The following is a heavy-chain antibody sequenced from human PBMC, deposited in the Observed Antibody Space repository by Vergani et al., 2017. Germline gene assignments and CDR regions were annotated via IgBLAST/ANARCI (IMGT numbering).Heavy chain of an antibody. Sequence: EVQLVESGGGLVQPGGSLRLSCSASGFTFSSYAMHWVRQAPGKGLEYVSAISSNGGSTYYADSVKGRFTISRDNSKNTLYLQMSSLRAEDTAVYYCAKGSGGAHFDYWGQGTLVTVSS. CDR2: ISSNGGST. CDR3: AKGSGGAHFDY. V-gene: IGHV3-64D*06. J-gene: IGHJ4*02. CDR1: GFTFSSYA. D-gene: IGHD3-10*01.